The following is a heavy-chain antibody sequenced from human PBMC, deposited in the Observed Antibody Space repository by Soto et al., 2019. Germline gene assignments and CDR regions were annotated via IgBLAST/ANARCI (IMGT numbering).Heavy chain of an antibody. J-gene: IGHJ3*02. CDR2: IKQDGSEK. Sequence: GGSLRLSCAASGFTFSSYWMSWVRQAPGKGLEWVANIKQDGSEKYYVDSVKGRFTISRDNAKNSLYLQMNSLRAEDTALYYCARDQVAAAGTAFDIWGQGTMVTVSS. CDR1: GFTFSSYW. V-gene: IGHV3-7*03. D-gene: IGHD6-13*01. CDR3: ARDQVAAAGTAFDI.